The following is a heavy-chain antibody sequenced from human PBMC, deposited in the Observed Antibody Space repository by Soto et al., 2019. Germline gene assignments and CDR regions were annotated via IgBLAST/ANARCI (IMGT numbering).Heavy chain of an antibody. CDR3: ATPSPRVLRYFDWTDAFDI. Sequence: SLRLSGAASGFTFSSYSMNWVRQAPGKGLEWVSYISSSSSTIYYADSVKGRFTISRDNAKNSLYLQMNSLRDEDTAVYYCATPSPRVLRYFDWTDAFDIWGQGTMVTVSS. CDR2: ISSSSSTI. J-gene: IGHJ3*02. V-gene: IGHV3-48*02. D-gene: IGHD3-9*01. CDR1: GFTFSSYS.